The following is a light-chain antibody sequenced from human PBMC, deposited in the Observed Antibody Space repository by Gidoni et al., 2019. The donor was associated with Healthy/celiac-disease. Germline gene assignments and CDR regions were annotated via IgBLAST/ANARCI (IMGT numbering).Light chain of an antibody. Sequence: DTQMTQSPSSLSASVGDRVTITCRASQSISSYLNWYQQKPGKAPKLLIYAASSLQSGVPSRFSGSGAGTDFTLTISRLQHEDFATYYCQQSYSTPDTFGQGTKLEIK. CDR1: QSISSY. J-gene: IGKJ2*01. CDR3: QQSYSTPDT. CDR2: AAS. V-gene: IGKV1-39*01.